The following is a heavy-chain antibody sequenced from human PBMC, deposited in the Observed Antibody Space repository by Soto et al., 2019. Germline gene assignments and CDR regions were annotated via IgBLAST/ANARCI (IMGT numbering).Heavy chain of an antibody. V-gene: IGHV4-39*01. D-gene: IGHD6-19*01. J-gene: IGHJ4*02. CDR1: GGSISSSSYY. CDR2: PYYSGST. Sequence: QLQLQESGPGLVKPSETLSLTCTVSGGSISSSSYYWGWIRQPPGKGLEWIGSPYYSGSTYYNPSLKGRVTISVDTSKNLCSRKLSSVTAADTAVYYCARHGVPGYSSGWYLGYWGQGTLVTVSS. CDR3: ARHGVPGYSSGWYLGY.